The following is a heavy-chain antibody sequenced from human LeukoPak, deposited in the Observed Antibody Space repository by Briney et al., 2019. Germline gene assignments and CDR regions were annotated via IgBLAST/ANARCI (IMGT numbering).Heavy chain of an antibody. J-gene: IGHJ4*02. CDR2: IYHSGCT. CDR3: ARPTDGY. V-gene: IGHV4-38-2*02. CDR1: GYSISSGYY. Sequence: SETLSLTCTVSGYSISSGYYWGWIRQPPGKGLEWIGSIYHSGCTYYNPSLKSRVTISVDTSKNQFSLKLSSVTAADTAVYYCARPTDGYWGQGTLVTVSS. D-gene: IGHD4-17*01.